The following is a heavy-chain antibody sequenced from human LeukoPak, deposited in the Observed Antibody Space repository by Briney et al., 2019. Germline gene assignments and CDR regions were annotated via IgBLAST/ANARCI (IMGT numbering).Heavy chain of an antibody. CDR1: GFTFSSYG. J-gene: IGHJ6*04. CDR3: AKDQGGGIAAADAPGMDV. Sequence: GGSLRLSCAASGFTFSSYGMHWVRQAPGTGLEWVAVISYDGSNKYYADSVKGRFTIPRDNSKNTLYLQMNSLRAEDTAVYYCAKDQGGGIAAADAPGMDVWGKGTTVTVSS. CDR2: ISYDGSNK. V-gene: IGHV3-30*18. D-gene: IGHD6-13*01.